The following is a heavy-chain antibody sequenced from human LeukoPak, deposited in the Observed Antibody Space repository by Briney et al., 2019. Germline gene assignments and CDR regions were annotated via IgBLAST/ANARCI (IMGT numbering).Heavy chain of an antibody. CDR1: GGSFSSNI. D-gene: IGHD2-2*01. J-gene: IGHJ5*02. CDR3: ARGWGIPAPISWFDP. Sequence: ASVKVSCKASGGSFSSNIIGWVRQAPGQGLEWMGGIVPIFGKTKYAQKFQGRVTITTDESSSTAYMELSSLRSDDTAIYYCARGWGIPAPISWFDPWGQGTLVTISS. CDR2: IVPIFGKT. V-gene: IGHV1-69*05.